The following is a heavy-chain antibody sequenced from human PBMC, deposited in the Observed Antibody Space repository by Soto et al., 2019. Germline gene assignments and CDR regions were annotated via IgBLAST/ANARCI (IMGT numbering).Heavy chain of an antibody. V-gene: IGHV4-30-4*01. CDR1: GGSISSGDYY. Sequence: QVQLQESGPGLVKPSQTLSLTCTVSGGSISSGDYYWSWIRQPPGKGLEWIGYIYYSGSTYYNPSLKSRVTISVDTSKNQFSLKLSSVTAADTAVYYCARDGGYCTNGVCRGFDYWGQGTLVTVSS. CDR2: IYYSGST. CDR3: ARDGGYCTNGVCRGFDY. J-gene: IGHJ4*02. D-gene: IGHD2-8*01.